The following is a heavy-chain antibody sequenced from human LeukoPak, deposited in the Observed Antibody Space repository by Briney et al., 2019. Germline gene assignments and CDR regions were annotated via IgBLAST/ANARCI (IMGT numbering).Heavy chain of an antibody. J-gene: IGHJ4*02. Sequence: GGSLRLSCAASGFTFSAYSLTWVRQAPGKGLEWVANIKGDGSYKYYVDSVKGRFTISRDNAKSSVYLQMNTLRAEDTAVYYCATSADSSGNDWGQGTLVTVSS. CDR2: IKGDGSYK. D-gene: IGHD3-22*01. V-gene: IGHV3-7*03. CDR1: GFTFSAYS. CDR3: ATSADSSGND.